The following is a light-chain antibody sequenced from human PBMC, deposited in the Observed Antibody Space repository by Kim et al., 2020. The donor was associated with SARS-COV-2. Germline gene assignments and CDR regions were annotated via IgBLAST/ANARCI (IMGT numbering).Light chain of an antibody. CDR1: SSDIGGYNY. CDR2: AVT. J-gene: IGLJ3*02. Sequence: QSALTQPASVSGSPGQSITISCTGTSSDIGGYNYVSLYQQHPGKAPQLMIYAVTERPSGVSSRFSGSKSGNAASLTISGLQAEDEADYYCISFTSAATWVFGGGTQLTVL. CDR3: ISFTSAATWV. V-gene: IGLV2-14*03.